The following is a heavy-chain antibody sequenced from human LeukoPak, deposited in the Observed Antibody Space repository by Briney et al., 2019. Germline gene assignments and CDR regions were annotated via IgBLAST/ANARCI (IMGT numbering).Heavy chain of an antibody. V-gene: IGHV1-3*01. CDR3: AGNPIAVVPTNYYYYGMDV. D-gene: IGHD6-19*01. CDR1: GYTFTSYA. CDR2: INAGNGNT. Sequence: ASVKVSCKASGYTFTSYAMHWVRQAPGQRLEWMGWINAGNGNTKYSQKFQGRVTITRDTSASTAYMELSSLRSEDTAVYYCAGNPIAVVPTNYYYYGMDVWGQGTTVTVSS. J-gene: IGHJ6*02.